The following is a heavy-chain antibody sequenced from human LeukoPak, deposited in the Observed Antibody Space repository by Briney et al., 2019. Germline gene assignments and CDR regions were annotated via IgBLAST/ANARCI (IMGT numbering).Heavy chain of an antibody. V-gene: IGHV3-11*04. CDR1: GFTFSDYY. D-gene: IGHD3-10*01. CDR3: ARGPISMVRGAIME. J-gene: IGHJ4*02. Sequence: GGSLRLSCAASGFTFSDYYMSWIRQAPGKGLEWVSYISSSGSTIYYADSVKGRFTITRDNAQNSLYLQMNSLRAEDTAVYYCARGPISMVRGAIMEWGQGTLVTVSS. CDR2: ISSSGSTI.